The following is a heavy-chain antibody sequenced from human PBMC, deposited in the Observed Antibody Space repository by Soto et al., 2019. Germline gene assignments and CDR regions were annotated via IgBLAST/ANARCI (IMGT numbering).Heavy chain of an antibody. V-gene: IGHV3-73*02. CDR3: VRGIDY. CDR2: IRSKANSYAT. Sequence: EVQLVESGGGLVQPGGSLKLSCAASGFTFSGSAMHWVRQASGKGLEWVGRIRSKANSYATAYAASVKGRFTISRDDSKNTAYLQMNSLKTEDTAVYYYVRGIDYWGQGTLVTVSS. J-gene: IGHJ4*02. D-gene: IGHD3-10*02. CDR1: GFTFSGSA.